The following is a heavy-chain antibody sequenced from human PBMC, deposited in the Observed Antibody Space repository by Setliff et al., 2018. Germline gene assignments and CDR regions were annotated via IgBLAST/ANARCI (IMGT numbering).Heavy chain of an antibody. CDR1: GYTFTSYD. D-gene: IGHD3-10*01. V-gene: IGHV1-8*02. CDR3: ARAELLWFGGFDP. J-gene: IGHJ5*02. Sequence: ASVKVSCKASGYTFTSYDINWVRQATGQGLEWMGWMNPHRGNTGYAQKFQGRVTMTRNTSISTAYMELSSLRSEDTAVYYCARAELLWFGGFDPWGQGTLVTVSS. CDR2: MNPHRGNT.